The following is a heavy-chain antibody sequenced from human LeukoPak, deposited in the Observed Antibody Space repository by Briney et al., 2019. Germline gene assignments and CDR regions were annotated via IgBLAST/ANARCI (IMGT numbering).Heavy chain of an antibody. J-gene: IGHJ4*02. CDR1: GGSVSSTSYY. CDR3: ARIGVADCHFDY. V-gene: IGHV4-61*01. D-gene: IGHD2-21*02. Sequence: SETLSLTCTVSGGSVSSTSYYWSWIRQPPGNGLEWIGYIFFSGSTNYKASLKSRVTISVDTSKNQSSLKLSSVTAADTAVYYCARIGVADCHFDYWGQGNLVTVSS. CDR2: IFFSGST.